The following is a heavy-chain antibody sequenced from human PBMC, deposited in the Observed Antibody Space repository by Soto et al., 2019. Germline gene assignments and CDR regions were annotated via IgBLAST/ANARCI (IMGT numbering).Heavy chain of an antibody. Sequence: SETLSLTCTVSGGSISSGDYYWSWIRQPPGKGLEWIGYIYYSGSTYYNPSLKSRVTISVDTSKNQFSLKLSSVTAADTAVYYCARDLDCSGGSCSNAFDIWGQGTMVTVSS. V-gene: IGHV4-30-4*01. CDR1: GGSISSGDYY. CDR2: IYYSGST. J-gene: IGHJ3*02. CDR3: ARDLDCSGGSCSNAFDI. D-gene: IGHD2-15*01.